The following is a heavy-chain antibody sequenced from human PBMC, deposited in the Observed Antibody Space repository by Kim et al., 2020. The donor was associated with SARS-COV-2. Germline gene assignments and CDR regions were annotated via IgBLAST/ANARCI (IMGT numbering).Heavy chain of an antibody. Sequence: GGSLRLSCAASGFTFGDYAMHWVRQAPGKGLEWVSGISWNSGSIGYAASVKGRFTISRDNAKNSLYLQMNSLRAEDTALYYCAQDSLLFLVDVDWLLKGCYFDYWGQGTLVTVSS. J-gene: IGHJ4*02. CDR2: ISWNSGSI. V-gene: IGHV3-9*01. D-gene: IGHD3-9*01. CDR1: GFTFGDYA. CDR3: AQDSLLFLVDVDWLLKGCYFDY.